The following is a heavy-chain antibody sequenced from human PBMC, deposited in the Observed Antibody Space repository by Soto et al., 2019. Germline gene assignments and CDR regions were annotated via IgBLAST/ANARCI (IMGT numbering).Heavy chain of an antibody. J-gene: IGHJ4*02. D-gene: IGHD3-3*01. CDR3: AKPCTIFGVVNPHYFDY. CDR2: ISGSGGST. CDR1: GFTFSSYA. V-gene: IGHV3-23*01. Sequence: GGSLRLSCAASGFTFSSYAMSWVRQAPGKGLEWVSAISGSGGSTYYADSVKGRFTISRDNSKNTLYLQMNSLRAEDTAVYYCAKPCTIFGVVNPHYFDYWGQGTLVTVSS.